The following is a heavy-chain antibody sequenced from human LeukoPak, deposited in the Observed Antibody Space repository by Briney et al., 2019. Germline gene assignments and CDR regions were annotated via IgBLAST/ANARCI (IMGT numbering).Heavy chain of an antibody. CDR3: ARSLFNWNYGWFDH. V-gene: IGHV4-59*08. CDR2: ISDGGII. CDR1: GGSISGYY. D-gene: IGHD1-7*01. J-gene: IGHJ5*02. Sequence: SETLSLTCTVSGGSISGYYWNWIRQSPGKGLEWIGYISDGGIIKSNPSLKSLVTISAYTSKNQVPLKLTSVTAADTAVYYCARSLFNWNYGWFDHWGQGSLVTVSS.